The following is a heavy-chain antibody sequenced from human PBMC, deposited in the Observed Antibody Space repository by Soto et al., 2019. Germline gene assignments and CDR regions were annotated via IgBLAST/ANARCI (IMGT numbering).Heavy chain of an antibody. J-gene: IGHJ4*02. CDR1: GGSFSGYY. Sequence: QVQLQQWGAGLLKPSETLSLTCAVYGGSFSGYYWSWIRQPPGKGLEWIGEINHSGSTNYNPSLKSRVTISVDTSKNQFSLKLSSVTAADTAVYYCARGQRAWADYWGQGTLVTVSS. CDR2: INHSGST. D-gene: IGHD7-27*01. CDR3: ARGQRAWADY. V-gene: IGHV4-34*01.